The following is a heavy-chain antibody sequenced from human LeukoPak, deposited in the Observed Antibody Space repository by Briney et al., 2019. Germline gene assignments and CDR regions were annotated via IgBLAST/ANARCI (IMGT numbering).Heavy chain of an antibody. Sequence: SETLSLTCAVYGGSFSGYYWSWIRQPPGKGLEWIGEINHSGSTNYNPSLKSRATISVDTSENQFSLKLSSVTAADTAVYYCARGRNYYDSSGYDIWGQGTMVTVSS. CDR2: INHSGST. V-gene: IGHV4-34*01. J-gene: IGHJ3*02. CDR3: ARGRNYYDSSGYDI. CDR1: GGSFSGYY. D-gene: IGHD3-22*01.